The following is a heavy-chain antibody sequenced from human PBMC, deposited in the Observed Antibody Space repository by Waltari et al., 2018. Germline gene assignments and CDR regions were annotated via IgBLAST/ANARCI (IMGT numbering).Heavy chain of an antibody. Sequence: QVQLQESGPGLVKSSETLSLTCTVSGGSISSYYWSWIRQPPGKGLEWIGYIYYSGSTNYNPSLKSLVTISVDTSKNQFSLKLCSVTAAATAVYYCARSYYFWSGFNYYYYYGMDVWGQGTTVTVSS. J-gene: IGHJ6*02. CDR2: IYYSGST. D-gene: IGHD3-3*01. CDR1: GGSISSYY. CDR3: ARSYYFWSGFNYYYYYGMDV. V-gene: IGHV4-59*01.